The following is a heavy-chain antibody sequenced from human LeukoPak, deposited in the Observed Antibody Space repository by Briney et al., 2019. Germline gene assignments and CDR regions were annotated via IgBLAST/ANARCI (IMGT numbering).Heavy chain of an antibody. J-gene: IGHJ4*02. V-gene: IGHV3-74*01. CDR1: GFTFSSYW. CDR3: AKDEGTSCYVCPHDY. D-gene: IGHD2-2*01. Sequence: GGSLRLSCAASGFTFSSYWMHWVRQAPGKGLVWVSRINSDGSSTSYADSVKGRLTISRDNAKNTLYLQMNSLRAEDTAVYYCAKDEGTSCYVCPHDYWGQGTLVTVSS. CDR2: INSDGSST.